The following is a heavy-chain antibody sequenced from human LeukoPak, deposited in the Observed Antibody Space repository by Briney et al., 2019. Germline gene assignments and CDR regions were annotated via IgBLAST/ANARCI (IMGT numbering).Heavy chain of an antibody. Sequence: ASVKVSCKASGYTFTSYYMHWVRQAPGQGLEWMGIINPSGGSTSYTQKFQGRVAMTRDTPTTTVYMELSSLRSQDTAVYYCARHKEVGDYYYFDYWGQGTLVTVSS. CDR2: INPSGGST. J-gene: IGHJ4*02. D-gene: IGHD2/OR15-2a*01. CDR1: GYTFTSYY. CDR3: ARHKEVGDYYYFDY. V-gene: IGHV1-46*01.